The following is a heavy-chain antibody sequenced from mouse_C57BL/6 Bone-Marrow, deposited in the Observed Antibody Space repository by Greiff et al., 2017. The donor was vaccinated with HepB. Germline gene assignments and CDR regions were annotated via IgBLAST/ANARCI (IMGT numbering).Heavy chain of an antibody. Sequence: QVQLQQPGAELVMPGASVKLSCKASGYTFTSYWMHWVKQRPGQGLEWIGEIDPSDSYTNCNQKFKGKSTLTVDKSSSTAYMQLSSLTSEDSAVYYCARSLPKDFDVWGTGTTVTVSS. V-gene: IGHV1-69*01. J-gene: IGHJ1*03. CDR3: ARSLPKDFDV. CDR1: GYTFTSYW. CDR2: IDPSDSYT.